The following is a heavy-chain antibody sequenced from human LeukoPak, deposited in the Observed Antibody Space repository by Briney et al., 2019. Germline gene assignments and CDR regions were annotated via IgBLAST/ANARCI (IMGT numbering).Heavy chain of an antibody. J-gene: IGHJ3*02. CDR1: GGTFSSYA. Sequence: GASVKVSCKASGGTFSSYAISWVRQAPGQGLEWMGWISAYNGNTNYAQKLQGRVTMTTDTSTSTAYMELRSLRSDDTAVYYCAREALLVGATYAFDIWGQGTMVTVSS. CDR3: AREALLVGATYAFDI. V-gene: IGHV1-18*01. CDR2: ISAYNGNT. D-gene: IGHD1-26*01.